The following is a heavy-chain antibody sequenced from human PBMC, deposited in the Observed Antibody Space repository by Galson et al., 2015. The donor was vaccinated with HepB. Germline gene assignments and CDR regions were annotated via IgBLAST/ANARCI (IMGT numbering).Heavy chain of an antibody. J-gene: IGHJ6*02. V-gene: IGHV6-1*01. CDR3: AYGFDV. CDR2: TYYRSKWYY. CDR1: GDSVSANSAA. Sequence: CAISGDSVSANSAAWNWIRQSPSRGFEWLGRTYYRSKWYYDYAESVKGRININPDTSRNQFSLQLNSVTPEDTAVYYCAYGFDVWGPGPPVTVSS.